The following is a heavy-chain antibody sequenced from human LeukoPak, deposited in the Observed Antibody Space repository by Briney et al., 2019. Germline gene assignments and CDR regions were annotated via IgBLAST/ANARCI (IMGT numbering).Heavy chain of an antibody. D-gene: IGHD3-16*01. CDR3: GKGGGLWVSGHWGNS. CDR2: ITTSDGNT. Sequence: GGSLRLSCAASGFTFSSYTMSWVRQAPGKGLEWVSTITTSDGNTYYADSVKGRFTVSRDNSKNTLFLQMNSLRAEDTAVYYCGKGGGLWVSGHWGNSWGRGTLVTVSS. CDR1: GFTFSSYT. V-gene: IGHV3-23*01. J-gene: IGHJ4*02.